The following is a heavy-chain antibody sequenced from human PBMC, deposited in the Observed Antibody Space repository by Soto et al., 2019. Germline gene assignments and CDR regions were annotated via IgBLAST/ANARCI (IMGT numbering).Heavy chain of an antibody. CDR1: GGSISSSSYY. J-gene: IGHJ4*02. D-gene: IGHD2-2*01. V-gene: IGHV4-39*01. Sequence: QLQLQESGPGLVKPSETLSLTCTVSGGSISSSSYYWGWIRQPPGKGLEWIGSIYYSGSTYYNPSLKSRVTISVDTSKNQFSLKLSSVTAADTAVYYCASPRYCSSTSCYYFDYWGQGTLVTVSS. CDR2: IYYSGST. CDR3: ASPRYCSSTSCYYFDY.